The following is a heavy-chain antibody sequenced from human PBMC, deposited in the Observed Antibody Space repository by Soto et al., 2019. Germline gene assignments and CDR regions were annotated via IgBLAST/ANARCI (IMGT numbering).Heavy chain of an antibody. CDR3: ARATTARDAFDI. D-gene: IGHD4-17*01. V-gene: IGHV1-69*13. J-gene: IGHJ3*02. Sequence: SVKVSCKASGGTFSSYAISWVRQAPGQGLEWMGGIIPIFGTANYAQKFQGRVTITADESTSTAHMELSSLRSEDTAVYYCARATTARDAFDIWGQGKMVTVSS. CDR2: IIPIFGTA. CDR1: GGTFSSYA.